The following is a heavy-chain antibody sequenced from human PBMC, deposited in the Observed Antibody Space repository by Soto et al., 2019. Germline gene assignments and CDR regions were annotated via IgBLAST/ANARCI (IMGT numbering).Heavy chain of an antibody. J-gene: IGHJ6*02. CDR1: GFSFSSYF. V-gene: IGHV3-74*01. CDR2: VPGDGSRV. D-gene: IGHD1-26*01. CDR3: ARENWYSLDV. Sequence: EVQLVESGGGSVQPGGSLRLSCAASGFSFSSYFMAWVRQAPGEGLVSVSHVPGDGSRVSYADSVRGRFTISRDNAKNTLYLQMDSLRDEDTAIYYCARENWYSLDVWGQGTTVTVSS.